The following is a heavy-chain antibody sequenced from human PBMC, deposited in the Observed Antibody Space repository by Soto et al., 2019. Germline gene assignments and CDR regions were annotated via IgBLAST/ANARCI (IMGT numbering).Heavy chain of an antibody. J-gene: IGHJ6*02. V-gene: IGHV1-2*04. CDR2: INPNSGGT. Sequence: ASVKVSCKASGYTFTGYYMHWVRQAPGQGLEWMGWINPNSGGTNYAQKIQGWVTMTRDTSISTAYMELSRLRSDDTAVYYCARAAGYCSGGSCHDYYYYYGMDVWGQGTTVTVS. CDR1: GYTFTGYY. CDR3: ARAAGYCSGGSCHDYYYYYGMDV. D-gene: IGHD2-15*01.